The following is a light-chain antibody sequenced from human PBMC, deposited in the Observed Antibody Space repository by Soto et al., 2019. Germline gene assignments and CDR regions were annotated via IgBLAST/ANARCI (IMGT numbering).Light chain of an antibody. J-gene: IGKJ1*01. CDR3: QQYYSCPQT. V-gene: IGKV3-15*01. Sequence: EIEMTQSPSALSVSLGDTVTLTCRASQGLSFNLAWYQQKPGQAPRLLIYAASTRASGIPARFSGSGSGTEFSLTIRSLQSEDFAIYYCQQYYSCPQTFGQGTKV. CDR1: QGLSFN. CDR2: AAS.